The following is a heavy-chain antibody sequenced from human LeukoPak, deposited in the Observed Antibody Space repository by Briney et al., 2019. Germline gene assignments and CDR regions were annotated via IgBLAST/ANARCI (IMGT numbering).Heavy chain of an antibody. CDR2: MNPNSGNT. D-gene: IGHD3-10*01. CDR3: ARGRFMVRGVIHNNWFDP. CDR1: GYTFTSYD. Sequence: GTSVKVSCKASGYTFTSYDINWVRQATGQGLEWMGWMNPNSGNTGYAQKFQGRVTMTRNTSISTAYMELSSLRSEDTAVYYCARGRFMVRGVIHNNWFDPWGQGTLVTVSS. V-gene: IGHV1-8*01. J-gene: IGHJ5*02.